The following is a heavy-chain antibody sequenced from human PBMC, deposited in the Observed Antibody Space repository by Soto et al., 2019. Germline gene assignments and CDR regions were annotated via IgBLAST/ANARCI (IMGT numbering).Heavy chain of an antibody. CDR1: GFTFSYYA. V-gene: IGHV3-23*01. CDR3: ARLEQWLPRDY. J-gene: IGHJ4*02. CDR2: ITGSGGNI. D-gene: IGHD6-19*01. Sequence: EVQLLESGGGLVQPGGSLRLSCAASGFTFSYYAMSWVRQAPGKGPEWVSGITGSGGNIYYADSVKGRFTISRDNSKNTLSLQMNSLRVEDTAVYYCARLEQWLPRDYWGQGTLVTVSS.